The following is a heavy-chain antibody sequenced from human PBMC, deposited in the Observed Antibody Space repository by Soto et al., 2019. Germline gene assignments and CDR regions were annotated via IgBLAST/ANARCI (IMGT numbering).Heavy chain of an antibody. Sequence: SETLSLTCAVYGGSFSGYYWSWIRQPPGKGLEWIGEINHSGSTNYNPSLKSRVTISVDTSKNQFSLKLSSVTAADTAVYYCARGRRLPTGYSYGYNYYYGMDVWGQGTTVTVSS. CDR2: INHSGST. CDR3: ARGRRLPTGYSYGYNYYYGMDV. CDR1: GGSFSGYY. V-gene: IGHV4-34*01. D-gene: IGHD5-18*01. J-gene: IGHJ6*02.